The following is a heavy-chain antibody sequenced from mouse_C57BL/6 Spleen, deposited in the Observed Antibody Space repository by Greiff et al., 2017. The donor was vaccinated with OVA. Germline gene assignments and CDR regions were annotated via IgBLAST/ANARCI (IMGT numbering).Heavy chain of an antibody. D-gene: IGHD1-1*01. V-gene: IGHV1-50*01. J-gene: IGHJ2*01. CDR2: IDPSDSYT. CDR3: ARGGTTVVGNFDD. Sequence: QVQLQQSGAELVKPGASVKLSCKASGYTFTSYWMQWVKQRPGQGLEWIGEIDPSDSYTNYNQKFKGKATLTVDTSSSTAYMQLSSLTSEDSAVYYCARGGTTVVGNFDDWGQGTTLTVSS. CDR1: GYTFTSYW.